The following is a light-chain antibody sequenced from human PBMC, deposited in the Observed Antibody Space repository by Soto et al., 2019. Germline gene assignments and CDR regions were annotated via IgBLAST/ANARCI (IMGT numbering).Light chain of an antibody. Sequence: SYELTQPPSVSVAPGKTARITCGGNNIGSKSVHWYQQKPGQAPVLVIYYDSDRPSGIPERFSGSNSGNTATLTISRVEAGDEADYYCQVWDSSSDQGDVVFGGGTKLTVL. V-gene: IGLV3-21*04. J-gene: IGLJ2*01. CDR3: QVWDSSSDQGDVV. CDR1: NIGSKS. CDR2: YDS.